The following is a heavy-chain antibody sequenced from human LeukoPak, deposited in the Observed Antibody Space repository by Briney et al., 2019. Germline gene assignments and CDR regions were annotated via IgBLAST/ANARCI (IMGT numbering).Heavy chain of an antibody. CDR1: GYTFTGSY. Sequence: ASVKVSCTASGYTFTGSYIHWVRQAPGQGREWMGCINPNSGGTNYAQKFQSRVTMTRDTSISTAYMELSRLRSDDTAVYYCARRVTGITVAGTVAWFDPWGQGTLVTVSS. CDR2: INPNSGGT. J-gene: IGHJ5*02. D-gene: IGHD6-19*01. V-gene: IGHV1-2*02. CDR3: ARRVTGITVAGTVAWFDP.